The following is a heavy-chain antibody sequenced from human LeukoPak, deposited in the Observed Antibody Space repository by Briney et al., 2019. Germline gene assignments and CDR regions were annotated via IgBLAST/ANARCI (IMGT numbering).Heavy chain of an antibody. CDR3: ARHIATRLASAYYYYMNV. CDR2: IYYTGST. V-gene: IGHV4-59*13. D-gene: IGHD6-6*01. J-gene: IGHJ6*03. CDR1: GDSISSYY. Sequence: SETLSLTCTVSGDSISSYYWSWVRQPPGKGLEYIGHIYYTGSTYHNPSLSSRVAMSLDTSKNQCSLTVSSVTAADSAVYYCARHIATRLASAYYYYMNVWGKGTTVTVSS.